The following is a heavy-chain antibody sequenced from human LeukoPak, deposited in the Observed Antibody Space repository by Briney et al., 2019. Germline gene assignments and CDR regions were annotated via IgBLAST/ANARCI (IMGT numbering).Heavy chain of an antibody. CDR2: IIPIFGTA. V-gene: IGHV1-69*13. J-gene: IGHJ6*02. Sequence: SVKVSCKASGGTFSSYAISWVRQAPGQGLEWMGGIIPIFGTANYAQKFQGRVTITADESTSTAYMELSSLRSEDTAVYYCAVDKRGYYYYGMDVWGQGTTVTVSS. CDR1: GGTFSSYA. CDR3: AVDKRGYYYYGMDV.